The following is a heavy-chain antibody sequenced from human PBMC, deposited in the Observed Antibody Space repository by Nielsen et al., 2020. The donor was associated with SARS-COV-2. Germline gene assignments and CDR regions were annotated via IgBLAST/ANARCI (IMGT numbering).Heavy chain of an antibody. D-gene: IGHD6-13*01. J-gene: IGHJ6*02. CDR3: AKEFYSSSWYIYYYYGMDV. V-gene: IGHV3-43*01. CDR2: ISGDGGST. Sequence: PGKGLEWVSLISGDGGSTYYADSVKGRFTISRDNSKNSLYLQMNSLRTEDTALYYCAKEFYSSSWYIYYYYGMDVWGQGTTVTVSS.